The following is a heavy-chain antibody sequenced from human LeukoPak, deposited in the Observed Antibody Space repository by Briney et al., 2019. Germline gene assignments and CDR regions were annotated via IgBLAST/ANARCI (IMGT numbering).Heavy chain of an antibody. CDR3: ARDLHYDYVWGSYRYSPLGAFDI. V-gene: IGHV1-46*01. CDR1: GYTFTSYY. CDR2: INPSGGST. Sequence: ASVKVSCKASGYTFTSYYMHWVRQAPGQGLEWMGIINPSGGSTSYAQKFQGRVTMTRDTSTSTVYMELSSLRSEDTAVYYCARDLHYDYVWGSYRYSPLGAFDIWGQGTMVTVSS. D-gene: IGHD3-16*02. J-gene: IGHJ3*02.